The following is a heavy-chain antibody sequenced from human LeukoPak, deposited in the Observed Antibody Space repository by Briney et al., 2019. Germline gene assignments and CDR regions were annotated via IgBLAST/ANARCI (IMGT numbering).Heavy chain of an antibody. V-gene: IGHV4-38-2*02. CDR3: ARGRRGYRTELDS. Sequence: KPSETLSLTCIVSGDSPASGYYGGWIRQAPGNGLEWIGSIYQSGTTYYNPSLKSRVTISKDTSKNQFSLRLTSVTDADTALYYCARGRRGYRTELDSWGQGTLVTVSS. J-gene: IGHJ4*02. CDR2: IYQSGTT. D-gene: IGHD3-22*01. CDR1: GDSPASGYY.